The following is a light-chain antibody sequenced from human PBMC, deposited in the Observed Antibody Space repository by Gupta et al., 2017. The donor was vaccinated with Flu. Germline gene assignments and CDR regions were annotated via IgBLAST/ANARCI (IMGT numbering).Light chain of an antibody. J-gene: IGLJ3*02. CDR2: EDK. CDR3: QSYYSSHWV. V-gene: IGLV6-57*03. CDR1: RASISSNF. Sequence: FMLTQPLSVSESPGKPVTIPCTRIRASISSNFVQWYQQRPGSAPITVIYEDKERHSGGPDRFSGSSDSSSNTTALTITGRKTEDEADYDCQSYYSSHWVFGGGTKLTVL.